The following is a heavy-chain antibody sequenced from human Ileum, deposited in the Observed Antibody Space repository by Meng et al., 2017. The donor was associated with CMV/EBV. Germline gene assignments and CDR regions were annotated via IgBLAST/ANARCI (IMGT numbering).Heavy chain of an antibody. Sequence: SGASNSLGGYYWGWIRQFPGRGLEWIGYIYYTGEIFYNPSLKGRLTIAPDTSENQLSLSMKFMTVADAAVYYCVRSRVGHSSPFDFWGHGTLVTVSS. CDR3: VRSRVGHSSPFDF. D-gene: IGHD1-26*01. V-gene: IGHV4-31*02. J-gene: IGHJ4*01. CDR2: IYYTGEI. CDR1: GASNSLGGYY.